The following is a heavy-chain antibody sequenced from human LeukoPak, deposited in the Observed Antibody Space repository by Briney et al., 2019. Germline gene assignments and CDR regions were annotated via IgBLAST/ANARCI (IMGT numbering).Heavy chain of an antibody. CDR3: AKESDYAYNWFDP. V-gene: IGHV3-23*01. Sequence: AGGSLRLSCAASGFIFSNYAMSWVRQAPGKGLEWVSTISNSGGTTYYAESVKGRFTISRDNSKNTLYLQMNTLRAEDTAIYYCAKESDYAYNWFDPWGQGTLVTVSS. J-gene: IGHJ5*02. D-gene: IGHD4-17*01. CDR1: GFIFSNYA. CDR2: ISNSGGTT.